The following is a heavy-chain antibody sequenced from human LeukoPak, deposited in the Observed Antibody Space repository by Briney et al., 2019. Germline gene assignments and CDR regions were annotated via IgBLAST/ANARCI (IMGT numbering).Heavy chain of an antibody. D-gene: IGHD2-2*01. CDR3: ARVVTPRYCTSTSCYWKGWFDP. CDR1: GYTLTSYY. CDR2: NNPSGGST. J-gene: IGHJ5*02. Sequence: ASVKVSCKASGYTLTSYYMHWVRQAPGQGLEWMGINNPSGGSTNYAQKFQGRVTITADESTGTAYMELSSLRSEDTAVYYCARVVTPRYCTSTSCYWKGWFDPWGQGTLVTVSS. V-gene: IGHV1-46*01.